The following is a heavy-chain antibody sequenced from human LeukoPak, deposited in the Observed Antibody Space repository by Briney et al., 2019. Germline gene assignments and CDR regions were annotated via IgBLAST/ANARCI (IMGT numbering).Heavy chain of an antibody. CDR1: GGSISSYY. D-gene: IGHD1-26*01. J-gene: IGHJ3*02. V-gene: IGHV4-59*01. CDR2: IYYSGST. Sequence: SETLSLTCTVSGGSISSYYWSWIRQLPGKGLEWIGYIYYSGSTNYNPSLKSRVTISVDTSKNQFSLKLSSVTAADTAVYYCARGGSYLSAFDIWGQGTMVTVSS. CDR3: ARGGSYLSAFDI.